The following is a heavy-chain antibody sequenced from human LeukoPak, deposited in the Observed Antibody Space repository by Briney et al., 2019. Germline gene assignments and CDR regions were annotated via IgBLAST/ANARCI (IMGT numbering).Heavy chain of an antibody. D-gene: IGHD6-13*01. CDR1: GYTFTSYY. V-gene: IGHV1-46*01. CDR2: INPSGGST. J-gene: IGHJ6*03. Sequence: ASVKVSCKASGYTFTSYYMHWVRQAPGQGLEWMGIINPSGGSTSYAQKFQGRVTMTRDMSTNTVYMELSSLRSEDTAVYYCARVGIAAAGTRRYYYYYMDVWGKGTTVTVSS. CDR3: ARVGIAAAGTRRYYYYYMDV.